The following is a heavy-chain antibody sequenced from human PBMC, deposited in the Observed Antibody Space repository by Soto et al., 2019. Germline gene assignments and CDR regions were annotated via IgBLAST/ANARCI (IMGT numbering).Heavy chain of an antibody. CDR2: ISSNGGST. V-gene: IGHV3-64D*06. D-gene: IGHD3-22*01. J-gene: IGHJ4*02. CDR3: VKGDYYDSSGYPY. Sequence: PGGSLRLSCSASGFTFSSYAMHWVRQAPGKGLEYVSAISSNGGSTYYADSVKGRFTISRDNSKNTLYLQMSGLRAEDTAVYYCVKGDYYDSSGYPYWGQGTLVTVSS. CDR1: GFTFSSYA.